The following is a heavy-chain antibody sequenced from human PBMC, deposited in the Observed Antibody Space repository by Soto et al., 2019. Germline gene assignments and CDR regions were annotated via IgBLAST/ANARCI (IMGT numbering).Heavy chain of an antibody. Sequence: SETLSLTCTVSGGSISRSSYYWGWIRQPPGKGLEWIGSIYYSGSTHNNPSLKSRVTMSVDTYTNQFSLKLMSVTAADTAIYYCTRHEGGAAADRPLDYWGQGTLVTVSS. CDR1: GGSISRSSYY. V-gene: IGHV4-39*01. J-gene: IGHJ4*02. D-gene: IGHD6-13*01. CDR2: IYYSGST. CDR3: TRHEGGAAADRPLDY.